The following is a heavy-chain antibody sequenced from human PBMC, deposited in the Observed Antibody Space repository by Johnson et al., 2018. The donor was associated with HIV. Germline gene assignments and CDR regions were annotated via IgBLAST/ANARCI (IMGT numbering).Heavy chain of an antibody. CDR3: TRQGKGDAFDI. V-gene: IGHV3-73*02. CDR2: LRSNANTYAT. J-gene: IGHJ3*02. Sequence: VQLVDSGGGLVQPGGSLKLSCAASGFIFSGSAMHWVRQASGNGLEWVGRLRSNANTYATAYAASVKGRFTISRDDSKNTAYLQMNSLKTEDTAVYYCTRQGKGDAFDIWGQGTMVTVSS. CDR1: GFIFSGSA.